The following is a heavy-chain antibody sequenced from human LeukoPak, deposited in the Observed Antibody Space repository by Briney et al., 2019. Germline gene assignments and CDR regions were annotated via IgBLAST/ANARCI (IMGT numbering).Heavy chain of an antibody. CDR1: GFTFDDYG. Sequence: GGSLRLSCAASGFTFDDYGMSWVRQAPGKGLEWVSGIDRNGDSTGYADSVEVRFTISRDNAKNSLYLQMDSLRAEDTALYYCAKDGSHYYYDSSGYYYSYFDYWGQGTLVTVSS. CDR2: IDRNGDST. V-gene: IGHV3-20*04. D-gene: IGHD3-22*01. J-gene: IGHJ4*02. CDR3: AKDGSHYYYDSSGYYYSYFDY.